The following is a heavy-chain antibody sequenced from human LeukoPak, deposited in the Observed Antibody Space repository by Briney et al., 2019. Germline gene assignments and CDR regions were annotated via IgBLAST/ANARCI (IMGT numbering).Heavy chain of an antibody. V-gene: IGHV3-23*01. CDR2: ISGSGDNT. CDR3: AKDHWDY. CDR1: RFSFSSYA. Sequence: GGSLRPSCAASRFSFSSYAMSWVRQAPGKGLEWVSGISGSGDNTYYADSVKGRLTISRDNSKNTLYLQMSSLRAEDTAVYYCAKDHWDYWGQGTLVTVSS. J-gene: IGHJ4*02. D-gene: IGHD1-1*01.